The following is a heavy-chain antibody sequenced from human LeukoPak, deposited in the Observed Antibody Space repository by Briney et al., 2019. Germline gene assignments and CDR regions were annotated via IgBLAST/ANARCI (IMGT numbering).Heavy chain of an antibody. CDR3: ARACSSTSCSEVDAFDI. J-gene: IGHJ3*02. Sequence: SQTLSLTCTVSGGSISSGSYYWSWIRQPAGKGLEWIGRIYTSGSTNYNPSLKSRVTISVDTSKNQFSLKLSSVTAADTAVYYCARACSSTSCSEVDAFDIWGQGTMVTVSS. CDR2: IYTSGST. V-gene: IGHV4-61*02. CDR1: GGSISSGSYY. D-gene: IGHD2-2*01.